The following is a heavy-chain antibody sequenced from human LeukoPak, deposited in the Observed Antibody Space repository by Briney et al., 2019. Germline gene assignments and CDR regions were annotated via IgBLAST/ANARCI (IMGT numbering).Heavy chain of an antibody. CDR1: GGSISSSSYY. D-gene: IGHD3-16*01. J-gene: IGHJ4*02. CDR2: INHSGST. CDR3: ARQKIRAYRAPFDY. V-gene: IGHV4-39*01. Sequence: SETLSLTCTVSGGSISSSSYYWSWIRQPPGKGLEWIGEINHSGSTNYNPSLKSRVTISVDTSKNQFSLKLSSVTAADTAVYYCARQKIRAYRAPFDYWGQGTLVTVSS.